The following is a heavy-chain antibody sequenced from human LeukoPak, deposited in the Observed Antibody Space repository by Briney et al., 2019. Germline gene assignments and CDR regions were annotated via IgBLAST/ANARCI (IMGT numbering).Heavy chain of an antibody. CDR3: TRESGAFSPFGF. J-gene: IGHJ4*02. CDR2: VHLNGAT. D-gene: IGHD1-26*01. V-gene: IGHV4-4*02. Sequence: PSETLSPTCGVSGGSIITTNWWSWVRQPPGKGLEWIGEVHLNGATNYNPSLESRVSMSIDKSKNQLSLKLSSVTAADTATYYCTRESGAFSPFGFWGQGTLVTVSS. CDR1: GGSIITTNW.